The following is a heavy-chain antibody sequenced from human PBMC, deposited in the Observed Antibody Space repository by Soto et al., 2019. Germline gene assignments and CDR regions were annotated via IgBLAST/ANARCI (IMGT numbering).Heavy chain of an antibody. CDR3: ATFVGATTVTRGSPRDY. J-gene: IGHJ4*02. CDR2: INPSGSI. V-gene: IGHV4-34*01. Sequence: VQLQQWGAGLLKPSETLSLTCAVYGGSFSGYHWSWFRQPPGKGLEWIGEINPSGSINYNPSLESRVTLSVDTSKNQFSLNLSSVTAADTAVYYCATFVGATTVTRGSPRDYWGQGTLVTVSS. D-gene: IGHD4-4*01. CDR1: GGSFSGYH.